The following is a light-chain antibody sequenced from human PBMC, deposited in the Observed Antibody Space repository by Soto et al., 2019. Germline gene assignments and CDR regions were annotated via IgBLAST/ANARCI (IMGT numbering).Light chain of an antibody. CDR3: NSYTSNNTYV. V-gene: IGLV2-14*03. J-gene: IGLJ1*01. CDR2: DVS. CDR1: SSDVGAFNY. Sequence: QSVLTQPASVSGSPGQAITISCSGTSSDVGAFNYVSWYQQHPGKAPKLMIYDVSNRPSGVSNRFSGSKSGNTASLTISGLRAEDEADYYCNSYTSNNTYVFGTGTKVTFL.